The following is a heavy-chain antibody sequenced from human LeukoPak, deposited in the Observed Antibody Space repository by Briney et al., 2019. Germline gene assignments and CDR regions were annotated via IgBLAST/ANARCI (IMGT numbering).Heavy chain of an antibody. CDR1: GFTFSSYE. V-gene: IGHV3-48*03. D-gene: IGHD5-18*01. CDR3: ARVGTWIQLWLDY. J-gene: IGHJ4*02. CDR2: ISSSGSTI. Sequence: GGSLRLSCAASGFTFSSYEMNWVRQAPGKGLEWVSYISSSGSTIYYADSVKGRFTISRDNAKNSLYLQMNSLRAEDTAVYYCARVGTWIQLWLDYWGQGTLVTVPP.